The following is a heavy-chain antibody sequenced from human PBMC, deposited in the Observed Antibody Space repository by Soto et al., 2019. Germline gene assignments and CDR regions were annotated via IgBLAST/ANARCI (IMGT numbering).Heavy chain of an antibody. Sequence: QVQLVQSGAEVKKPGSSVKVSCKASGGTFSSYAISWVRQAPGQGLEWMGGIIPIFGTASYAQKFQGRVTITADESTSTAYMELSSLRSEDTAVYYCARDGGGGSIRVDYFDYWGQGTLVTVSS. CDR1: GGTFSSYA. J-gene: IGHJ4*02. CDR2: IIPIFGTA. D-gene: IGHD2-15*01. V-gene: IGHV1-69*01. CDR3: ARDGGGGSIRVDYFDY.